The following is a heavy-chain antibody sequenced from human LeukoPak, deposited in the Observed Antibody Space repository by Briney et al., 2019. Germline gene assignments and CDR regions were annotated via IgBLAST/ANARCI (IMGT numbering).Heavy chain of an antibody. J-gene: IGHJ6*02. V-gene: IGHV3-23*01. CDR2: IGVSGGDT. Sequence: GGSLRLSWAASGFTFSSSVMSWVRQAPGKGLEWVSSIGVSGGDTYYADSVKGRFTISRDNSKNTLHLQMNSLRAEDTAVYYCAGLKGMDVWGQGTTVTVSS. CDR1: GFTFSSSV. CDR3: AGLKGMDV.